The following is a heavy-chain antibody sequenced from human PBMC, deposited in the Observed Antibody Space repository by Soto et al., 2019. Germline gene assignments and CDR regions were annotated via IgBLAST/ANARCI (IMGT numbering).Heavy chain of an antibody. Sequence: QLKLVKSGAEVKKPGASVKVSCRAPGYTSTGYDINWVRQPTGQGLEWMGWMNPNSGNTGYAQKFQGRVTMTRNTSISTAYMELSSLRSEDTAVYYCARNSVVYAIMYYMDVWGKGTTVTVSS. V-gene: IGHV1-8*01. D-gene: IGHD2-8*02. CDR3: ARNSVVYAIMYYMDV. J-gene: IGHJ6*03. CDR1: GYTSTGYD. CDR2: MNPNSGNT.